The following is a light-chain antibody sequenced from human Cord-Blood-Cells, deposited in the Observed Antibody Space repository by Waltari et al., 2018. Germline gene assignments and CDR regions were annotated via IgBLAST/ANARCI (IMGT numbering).Light chain of an antibody. Sequence: HSALTQPRSVSGSPGQSVTSFCTATSRDVGGSNYVPWYQQRPGKAPKLMIDDVSKRPSGVPDRFSGSKSGNTASLTISGLQAEDEADYYCCSYAGSYTYVFGTGTKVTVL. CDR2: DVS. CDR3: CSYAGSYTYV. V-gene: IGLV2-11*01. J-gene: IGLJ1*01. CDR1: SRDVGGSNY.